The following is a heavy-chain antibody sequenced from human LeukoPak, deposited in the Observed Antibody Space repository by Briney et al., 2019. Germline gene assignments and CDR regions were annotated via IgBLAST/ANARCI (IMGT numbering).Heavy chain of an antibody. J-gene: IGHJ4*02. CDR2: LYGGGTI. V-gene: IGHV3-53*01. Sequence: GGSLRLSCAASGFTVSSTYMSWVRQAPGTGLEWVSVLYGGGTIYYADSVKGRFTISRDSAKNTLYLEMNSLRAEDTAVYYCARGKANWESYFDYWGQGTLVIVSS. D-gene: IGHD7-27*01. CDR3: ARGKANWESYFDY. CDR1: GFTVSSTY.